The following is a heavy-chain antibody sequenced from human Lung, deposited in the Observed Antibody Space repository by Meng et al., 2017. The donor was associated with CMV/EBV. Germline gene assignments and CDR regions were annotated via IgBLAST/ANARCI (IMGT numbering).Heavy chain of an antibody. Sequence: SVXVSXXASGYTFTNYYMHWVRQAPGQGLEWIGVINPSGGSTTYAQKFQGRLTMTRDTSTSTVYMELSSLKSEDTAMYYCARVLGQLVSPYGMDVWGQGTXVTVSS. CDR1: GYTFTNYY. D-gene: IGHD6-13*01. J-gene: IGHJ6*02. V-gene: IGHV1-46*01. CDR2: INPSGGST. CDR3: ARVLGQLVSPYGMDV.